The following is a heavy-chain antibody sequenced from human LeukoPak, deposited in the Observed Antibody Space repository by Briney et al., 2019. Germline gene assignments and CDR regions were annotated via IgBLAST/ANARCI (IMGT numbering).Heavy chain of an antibody. Sequence: PSETLSLTGTVSGGSISSGSYYWSWIRQPAGKGLEWIGRIYTSGSTNYNPSLKSRVTISVDTSKNQFSLKLSSVTAAGTAVYYCARNSGSYGGSDYWGQGTLVTVSS. J-gene: IGHJ4*02. D-gene: IGHD1-26*01. V-gene: IGHV4-61*02. CDR2: IYTSGST. CDR3: ARNSGSYGGSDY. CDR1: GGSISSGSYY.